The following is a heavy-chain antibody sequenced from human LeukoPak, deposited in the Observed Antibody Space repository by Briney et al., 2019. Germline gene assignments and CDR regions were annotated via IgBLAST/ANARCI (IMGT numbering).Heavy chain of an antibody. CDR1: GFTFSNFA. V-gene: IGHV3-23*01. CDR2: ITGDYAT. Sequence: HAGGSLRLSCAASGFTFSNFAMMWVRQAPGKGLEWVSSITGDYATYSADPAKGRFTTSRDNSKNIVYLQMDSLRDDDTAVYYCAKGAASGLVDWFDPWGQGTLVTVSS. J-gene: IGHJ5*02. CDR3: AKGAASGLVDWFDP. D-gene: IGHD3-22*01.